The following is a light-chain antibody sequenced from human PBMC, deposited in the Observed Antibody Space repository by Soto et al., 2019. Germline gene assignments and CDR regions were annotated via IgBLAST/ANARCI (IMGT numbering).Light chain of an antibody. Sequence: EIQMTQSPSCLSDSVGDTVTITCRASQSISNYLNWYQQKPGKAPQLLIYAASSLQSGVPSRFSGSGSGTDFTLTISSLQPEDFATYSCQQSYTTLFTFGPGTNVDIK. J-gene: IGKJ3*01. V-gene: IGKV1-39*01. CDR2: AAS. CDR1: QSISNY. CDR3: QQSYTTLFT.